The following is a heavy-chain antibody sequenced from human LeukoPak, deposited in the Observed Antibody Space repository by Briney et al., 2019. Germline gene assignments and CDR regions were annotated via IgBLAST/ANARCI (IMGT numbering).Heavy chain of an antibody. V-gene: IGHV1-69*06. J-gene: IGHJ4*02. CDR1: GGTFSSYA. D-gene: IGHD5-18*01. CDR3: ARGIRNVDTAMVTLDY. Sequence: GASVKVSCKASGGTFSSYAISWVRQAPGQGLEWRGRIIPIFGTANYAQKFQGRVTITADKSTSTAYMELSSLRSEDTAVYYCARGIRNVDTAMVTLDYWGQGTLVTVSS. CDR2: IIPIFGTA.